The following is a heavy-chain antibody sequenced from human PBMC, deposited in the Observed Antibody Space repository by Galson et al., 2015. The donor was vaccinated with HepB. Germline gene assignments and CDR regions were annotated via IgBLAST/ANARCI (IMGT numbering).Heavy chain of an antibody. CDR3: ARKAGASDYGDLTGGVYFDY. D-gene: IGHD4-17*01. CDR2: ISGSGGST. CDR1: GFTFSSYA. J-gene: IGHJ4*02. V-gene: IGHV3-23*01. Sequence: SLRLSCAASGFTFSSYAMSWVRQAPGKGLEWVSAISGSGGSTYYADSVKGRFTISRDNSKNTLYLQMNSLRAEDTAVYYCARKAGASDYGDLTGGVYFDYWGQGTLVTVSS.